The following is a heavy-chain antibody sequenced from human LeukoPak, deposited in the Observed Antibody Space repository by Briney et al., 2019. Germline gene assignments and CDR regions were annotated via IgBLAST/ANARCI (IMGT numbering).Heavy chain of an antibody. Sequence: GGSLRLSCAASGFTFNKSWMTWVRQAPGKGLQWVAHIKEDGGDKYYVDSVKGRFTISRDNGKTSVYLQMSSLRAEDTAVYYCARWSSGWRFDYWGQGTLVSVSS. CDR3: ARWSSGWRFDY. J-gene: IGHJ4*02. CDR1: GFTFNKSW. D-gene: IGHD6-19*01. CDR2: IKEDGGDK. V-gene: IGHV3-7*05.